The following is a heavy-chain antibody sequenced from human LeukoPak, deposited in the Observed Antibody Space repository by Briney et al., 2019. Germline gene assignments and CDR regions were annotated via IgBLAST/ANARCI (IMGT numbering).Heavy chain of an antibody. CDR2: VYSDGNT. D-gene: IGHD3/OR15-3a*01. J-gene: IGHJ3*02. Sequence: GGSLRLSCAASGFTVTSDYMSWVRQAPGKGLEWVSVVYSDGNTYYADSVKGRFTIFRDTSKNTVYLQMNSLRAEDTAVYYCAKVYGGTGRTGAFHIWGQGTMVTVSS. CDR3: AKVYGGTGRTGAFHI. V-gene: IGHV3-66*01. CDR1: GFTVTSDY.